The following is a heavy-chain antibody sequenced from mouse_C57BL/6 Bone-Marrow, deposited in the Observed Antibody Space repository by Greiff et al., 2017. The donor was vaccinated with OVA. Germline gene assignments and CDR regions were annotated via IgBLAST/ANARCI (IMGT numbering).Heavy chain of an antibody. D-gene: IGHD1-1*01. CDR2: IHPNSGST. J-gene: IGHJ2*01. V-gene: IGHV1-64*01. CDR1: GYTFTSYW. CDR3: ARHYGSSSGYYFDY. Sequence: VQLQQPGAELVKPGASVKLSCKASGYTFTSYWMHWVKQRPGQGLEWIGMIHPNSGSTNYNEKFKSKATLTVDKSSSTAYMQLSSLTSEDSAVYYCARHYGSSSGYYFDYWGQGTTLTVSS.